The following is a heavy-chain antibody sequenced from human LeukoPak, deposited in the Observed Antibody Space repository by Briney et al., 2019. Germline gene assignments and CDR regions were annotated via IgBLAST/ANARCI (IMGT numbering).Heavy chain of an antibody. CDR1: GGSISSGDYY. D-gene: IGHD2-2*02. Sequence: KASETLSLTCTVSGGSISSGDYYWSWIRQPPGKGLEWIGYIYYGGSTYYNPSLKSRVTISVDTSKNQFSLKLSSVTAADTAVHYCARVLRKYQLLYGWYFDYWGQGTLVTVSS. V-gene: IGHV4-30-4*08. CDR2: IYYGGST. CDR3: ARVLRKYQLLYGWYFDY. J-gene: IGHJ4*02.